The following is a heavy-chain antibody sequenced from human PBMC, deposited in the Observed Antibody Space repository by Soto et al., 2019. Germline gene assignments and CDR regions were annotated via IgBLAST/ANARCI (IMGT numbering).Heavy chain of an antibody. D-gene: IGHD3-16*01. V-gene: IGHV4-30-4*01. Sequence: SETRSLTCTVSGGSMSGGDYFWSWIRQPPGKVLEWIGYKQNSGGTYYNPSRKSRLTISLEESKNQFSLTLTSVTAEDTAVYFCARRVPPPSSVWGWFGPWGQGALVTVSS. CDR2: KQNSGGT. CDR1: GGSMSGGDYF. CDR3: ARRVPPPSSVWGWFGP. J-gene: IGHJ5*02.